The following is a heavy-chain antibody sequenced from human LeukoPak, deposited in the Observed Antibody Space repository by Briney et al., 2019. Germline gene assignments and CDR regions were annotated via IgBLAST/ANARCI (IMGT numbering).Heavy chain of an antibody. CDR2: IYYTGTT. J-gene: IGHJ4*02. V-gene: IGHV4-59*01. Sequence: SETLSLTCTVSGGSTSSFYWSWIRQPPGKGLEWIGYIYYTGTTNYNPSLKSRVTISVDTPKNQFSLKLSSVTAADTAVYYCARGGWRLDYWGQGTLVTVSS. D-gene: IGHD2-15*01. CDR1: GGSTSSFY. CDR3: ARGGWRLDY.